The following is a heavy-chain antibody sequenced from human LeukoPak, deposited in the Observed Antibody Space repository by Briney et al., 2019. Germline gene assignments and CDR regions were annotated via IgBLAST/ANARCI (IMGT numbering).Heavy chain of an antibody. CDR3: ARDINYCSGGSCYVFDY. V-gene: IGHV1-46*01. D-gene: IGHD2-15*01. J-gene: IGHJ4*02. CDR1: GYTFTSYY. Sequence: ASVKVSCKASGYTFTSYYMHWVRQAPGQGLEWMGIINPSGGSTSYAQKFQGRVTMTTDTSTSTAYMELRSLRSDDTAVYYCARDINYCSGGSCYVFDYWGQGTLVTVSS. CDR2: INPSGGST.